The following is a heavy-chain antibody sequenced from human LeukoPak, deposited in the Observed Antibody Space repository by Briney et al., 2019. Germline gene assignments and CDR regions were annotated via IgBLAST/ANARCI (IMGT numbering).Heavy chain of an antibody. D-gene: IGHD2-21*02. CDR3: AGHYCGGDCLASYFDY. V-gene: IGHV4-39*01. CDR1: GGSISSSSYY. Sequence: SETLSLTCTVSGGSISSSSYYWGWIRQPPGKGLEWIGSIYYSGSTYCNPSLKSRVTISVDTSKNQFSLKLSSVTAADTAVYYCAGHYCGGDCLASYFDYWGQGTLVTVSS. J-gene: IGHJ4*02. CDR2: IYYSGST.